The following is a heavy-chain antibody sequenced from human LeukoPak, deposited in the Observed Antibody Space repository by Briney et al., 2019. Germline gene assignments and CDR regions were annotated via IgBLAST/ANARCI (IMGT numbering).Heavy chain of an antibody. J-gene: IGHJ4*02. CDR3: ARETSGYYFDY. CDR1: GFTFSSYG. V-gene: IGHV3-30*19. CDR2: ISYDGSNK. Sequence: GGSLRLSCAASGFTFSSYGMHWVRQAPGKGLEWVAVISYDGSNKYYADSVKGRFTISRDNSKNTLYLQMNSLRADDTAVYYCARETSGYYFDYWGQGTLVTVSS.